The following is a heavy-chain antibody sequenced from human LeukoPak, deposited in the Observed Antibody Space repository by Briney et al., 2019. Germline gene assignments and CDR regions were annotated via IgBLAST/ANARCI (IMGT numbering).Heavy chain of an antibody. J-gene: IGHJ3*02. V-gene: IGHV3-30*02. D-gene: IGHD1-26*01. CDR1: GITLRSCG. CDR2: IRYDGSKK. CDR3: AKDSEWETLLWGAFDI. Sequence: PGGSLRLSCAASGITLRSCGMHWVRQAPGKGLEWVAFIRYDGSKKYYADYVKGRFTISRDNSKNTLYLQMNSLRAEDTAVYYCAKDSEWETLLWGAFDIWGQGTMVTVSS.